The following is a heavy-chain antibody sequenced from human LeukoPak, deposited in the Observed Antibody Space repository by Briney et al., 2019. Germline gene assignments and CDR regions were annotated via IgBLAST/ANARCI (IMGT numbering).Heavy chain of an antibody. Sequence: SETLSLTCAVYGGSFSGYYWSWIRQPPGKGLEWIGEINHSGSTNYNPSLKSQVTISVDTSKNQFSLKLSSVTAADTAVYYCARVRPTYYYDSSGYYAHLRLDYFDYWGQGTLVTVSS. CDR3: ARVRPTYYYDSSGYYAHLRLDYFDY. D-gene: IGHD3-22*01. V-gene: IGHV4-34*01. J-gene: IGHJ4*02. CDR2: INHSGST. CDR1: GGSFSGYY.